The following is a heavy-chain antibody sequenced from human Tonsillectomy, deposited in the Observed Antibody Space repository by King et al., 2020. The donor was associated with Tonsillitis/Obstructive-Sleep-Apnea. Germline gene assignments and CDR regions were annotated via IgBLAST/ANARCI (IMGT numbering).Heavy chain of an antibody. D-gene: IGHD3-22*01. CDR2: ISAYNGDT. V-gene: IGHV1-18*01. J-gene: IGHJ4*02. CDR3: ARDSMSHYFDSSAYYTFAY. Sequence: QLVQSGAEVKKPGASVKVSCKASGYTFTTYGISWVRQAPGQGLEWMGWISAYNGDTNYAQKLQGRVTMTTDTSTSTAYMEVRSLRSDDTAVYYCARDSMSHYFDSSAYYTFAYWGQGTLVTVPS. CDR1: GYTFTTYG.